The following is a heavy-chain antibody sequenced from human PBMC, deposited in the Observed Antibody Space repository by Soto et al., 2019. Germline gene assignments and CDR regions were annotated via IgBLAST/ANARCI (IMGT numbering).Heavy chain of an antibody. CDR3: ARASVRGYSGSGGY. J-gene: IGHJ4*02. V-gene: IGHV1-2*02. CDR1: GYTFTGYY. Sequence: ASVKVACKASGYTFTGYYMHWVRQAPGQGLEWMGWINPNSGGTNYAQKFQGRVTMTRDTSISTAYMELSRLRSDDTAVYYCARASVRGYSGSGGYWGQGTLDTVSS. CDR2: INPNSGGT. D-gene: IGHD5-12*01.